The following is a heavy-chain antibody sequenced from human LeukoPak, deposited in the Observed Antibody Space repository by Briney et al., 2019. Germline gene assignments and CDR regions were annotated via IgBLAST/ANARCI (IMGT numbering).Heavy chain of an antibody. CDR1: GFTFSSYA. CDR2: ISYDGSNK. D-gene: IGHD6-13*01. V-gene: IGHV3-30*04. CDR3: ARDEAADR. Sequence: GGSLRLSCAASGFTFSSYAMHWVRQAPGKGLEWVAVISYDGSNKYYADSVKGRFTISRDNSKNTLYLQMNSLRAEDTAVYYCARDEAADRWGQGTLVTVSS. J-gene: IGHJ4*02.